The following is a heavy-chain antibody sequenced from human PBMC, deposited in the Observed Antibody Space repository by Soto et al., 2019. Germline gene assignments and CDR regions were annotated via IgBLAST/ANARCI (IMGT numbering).Heavy chain of an antibody. CDR2: IYWNDDK. CDR1: GFPLNTGGVG. V-gene: IGHV2-5*01. Sequence: QITLKESGHTLVKPTQTLTLTCTFSGFPLNTGGVGVGWIRQPPGKALECLALIYWNDDKRYSPSLQSRITISTDTSKNQVVLTMTTMDPVDTATHFCSYGVTTDDFYFDYWGQGTLVTVSS. D-gene: IGHD4-17*01. CDR3: SYGVTTDDFYFDY. J-gene: IGHJ4*02.